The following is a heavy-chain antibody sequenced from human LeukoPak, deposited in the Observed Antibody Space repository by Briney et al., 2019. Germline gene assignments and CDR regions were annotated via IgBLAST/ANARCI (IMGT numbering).Heavy chain of an antibody. V-gene: IGHV4-59*01. D-gene: IGHD3-10*01. CDR3: ATPAPHYYGSGSYFS. CDR2: IYYSGST. Sequence: PSETLSLTCTVSGGSISSYYWSWIRQPPGKGLEWIGYIYYSGSTNHNPSLKSRVTISVDTSKNQFSLKVSSVTAADTAVYYCATPAPHYYGSGSYFSWGQGTLVTVSS. J-gene: IGHJ5*02. CDR1: GGSISSYY.